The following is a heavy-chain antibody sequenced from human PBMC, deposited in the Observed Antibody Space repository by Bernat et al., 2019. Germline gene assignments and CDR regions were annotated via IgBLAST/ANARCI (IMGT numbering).Heavy chain of an antibody. CDR3: ATSSGPYDYVWGSYRYTNYFDY. Sequence: EVQLVQSGAEVKKPGESLKISCKGSGYSFTSYWIGWVRQMPGKGLEWMGIIYPGDSDTRYSPSFQGQVNISADKSISTAYLQWSSLKASDTAMYYCATSSGPYDYVWGSYRYTNYFDYWGQGTLVTVSS. CDR2: IYPGDSDT. V-gene: IGHV5-51*03. D-gene: IGHD3-16*02. J-gene: IGHJ4*02. CDR1: GYSFTSYW.